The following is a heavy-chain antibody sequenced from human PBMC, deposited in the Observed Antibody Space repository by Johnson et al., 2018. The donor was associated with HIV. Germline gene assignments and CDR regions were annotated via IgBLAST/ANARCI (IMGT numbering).Heavy chain of an antibody. D-gene: IGHD1-26*01. Sequence: VQLVESGGGLAQPGGSLRLSCAASGITVSSNYMSWVRQAPGKGLEWVSAISGSGGSTYYADSVKGRFTISRDNAKNSLYLQMNSLRAKDTALYYCAKDTGLGIVGAYFDIWGQGTMVTVSS. CDR1: GITVSSNY. CDR2: ISGSGGST. J-gene: IGHJ3*02. V-gene: IGHV3-23*04. CDR3: AKDTGLGIVGAYFDI.